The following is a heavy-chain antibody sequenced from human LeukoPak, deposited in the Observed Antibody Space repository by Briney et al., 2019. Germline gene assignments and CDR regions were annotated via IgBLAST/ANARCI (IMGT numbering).Heavy chain of an antibody. Sequence: GGSLRLSCAASGFTFSSYWRHWVRQAPGKGLVWVSRINSDGSSTSYADSVKGRFTISIDNAKNTLYLQMSSLRAEDTAVYYCAIYSSRWSYWYFDLWGRGTLVTVSS. V-gene: IGHV3-74*01. D-gene: IGHD6-13*01. J-gene: IGHJ2*01. CDR1: GFTFSSYW. CDR3: AIYSSRWSYWYFDL. CDR2: INSDGSST.